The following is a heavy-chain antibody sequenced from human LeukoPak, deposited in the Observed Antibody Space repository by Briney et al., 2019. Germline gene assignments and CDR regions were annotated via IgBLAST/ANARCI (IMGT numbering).Heavy chain of an antibody. V-gene: IGHV3-23*01. D-gene: IGHD2-2*01. Sequence: GGSLRLSCAASGFTFSSYAMSWVRQAPGKGLEWVSAISGSGGSTYYADSVKGRFTISRDNSKNTLYLQMNSLRAEDTAVYYCAKDLDCSSTTCNYYYMDVWGKGTTVTVSS. CDR2: ISGSGGST. CDR1: GFTFSSYA. CDR3: AKDLDCSSTTCNYYYMDV. J-gene: IGHJ6*03.